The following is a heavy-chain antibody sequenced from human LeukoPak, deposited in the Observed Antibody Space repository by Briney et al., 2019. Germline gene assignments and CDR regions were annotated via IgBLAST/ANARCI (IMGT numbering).Heavy chain of an antibody. CDR1: GFSFSSHA. D-gene: IGHD3-22*01. CDR3: AKYDSSGYFFSDFDY. V-gene: IGHV3-23*01. CDR2: IGGSGSIT. Sequence: PGGSLRLSCEASGFSFSSHAMSWVRQAPGKGLEWVSAIGGSGSITYSADSVKGRFTVSRDNSKNTLYLQMNSLRVEDTAVYYCAKYDSSGYFFSDFDYWGQGTLVTVSS. J-gene: IGHJ4*02.